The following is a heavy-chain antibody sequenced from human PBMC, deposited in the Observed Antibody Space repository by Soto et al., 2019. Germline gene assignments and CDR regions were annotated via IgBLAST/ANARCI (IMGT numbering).Heavy chain of an antibody. J-gene: IGHJ6*02. V-gene: IGHV4-30-2*01. D-gene: IGHD4-4*01. Sequence: SETLSLTCAVSGGSISSGGYSWSWIRQPPGKGLEWIGYIYHSGSTYYNPSLKSRVTISVDRSKNQFSLKLSSVTAADTAVYYCARGYGDYDYSNYYYYGMDVWGQGTTVTVSS. CDR2: IYHSGST. CDR1: GGSISSGGYS. CDR3: ARGYGDYDYSNYYYYGMDV.